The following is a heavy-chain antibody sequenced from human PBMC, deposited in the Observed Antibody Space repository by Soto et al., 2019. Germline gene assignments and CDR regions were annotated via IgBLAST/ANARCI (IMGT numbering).Heavy chain of an antibody. CDR2: IYYSGST. Sequence: SETLSLTCTVSGGSISSGDYYWSWIRQPPGKGLEWIGYIYYSGSTYYNPSLKSRVTISVDTSKNQFSLKLSSVTAADTAVYYCACIFSGGYGYSFYYYGMDVWGQGTTVTVSS. J-gene: IGHJ6*02. CDR3: ACIFSGGYGYSFYYYGMDV. D-gene: IGHD5-18*01. V-gene: IGHV4-30-4*01. CDR1: GGSISSGDYY.